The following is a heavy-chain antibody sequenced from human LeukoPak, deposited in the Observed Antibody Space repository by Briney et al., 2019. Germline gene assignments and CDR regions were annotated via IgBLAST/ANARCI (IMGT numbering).Heavy chain of an antibody. CDR1: GFTFSSYG. J-gene: IGHJ4*02. CDR3: ARGPTSSGWYFDY. CDR2: IRYDGSNK. V-gene: IGHV3-30*02. Sequence: HPGGSLRLSCAASGFTFSSYGMHWVRQAPGKGLEWVAFIRYDGSNKYYADSVKGRFTISRDNAKNSLYLQMNSLRAEDTAVYYCARGPTSSGWYFDYWGQGTLVTVSS. D-gene: IGHD6-19*01.